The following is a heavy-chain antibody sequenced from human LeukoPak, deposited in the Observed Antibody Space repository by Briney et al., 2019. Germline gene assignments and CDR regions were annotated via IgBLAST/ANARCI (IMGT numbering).Heavy chain of an antibody. CDR2: IYYSGST. D-gene: IGHD2-15*01. Sequence: GSLRLSCAASGFTFSSYAMSWIRQPPGKGLEWIGYIYYSGSTNYNPSLKSRVTISVDTSKNQFSLKLSSVTAADTAVYYCATGRVGYRSGGSCYYYWGQGTLVTVSS. V-gene: IGHV4-59*08. J-gene: IGHJ4*02. CDR3: ATGRVGYRSGGSCYYY. CDR1: GFTFSSYA.